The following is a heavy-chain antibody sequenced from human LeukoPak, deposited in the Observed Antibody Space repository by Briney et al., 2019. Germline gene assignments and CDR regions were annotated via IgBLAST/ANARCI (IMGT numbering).Heavy chain of an antibody. CDR1: GGTFSSYA. V-gene: IGHV1-69*05. Sequence: ASVKVSCMASGGTFSSYAISWVRQAPGQGLEWMGGIIPIFGTANYAQKFQGRVTITTDESTSTAYMELSSLRSEDTAVYYCARSDPGLNYDFWSGYDYWGQGTLVTVSS. CDR2: IIPIFGTA. D-gene: IGHD3-3*01. CDR3: ARSDPGLNYDFWSGYDY. J-gene: IGHJ4*02.